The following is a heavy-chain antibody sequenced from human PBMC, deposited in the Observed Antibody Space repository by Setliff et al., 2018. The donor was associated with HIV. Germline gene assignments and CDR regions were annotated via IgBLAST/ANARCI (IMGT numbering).Heavy chain of an antibody. CDR3: AKPRLYNSALEN. J-gene: IGHJ4*02. Sequence: GGSLRLSCVASGFTFDDYAMSWVRQAPGKGPEWVSTIYSGGSTYHADSVKGRFTLSRDTSKNTLFLQMNSLRPEDAAVYYCAKPRLYNSALENWGQGTLVTVSS. CDR1: GFTFDDYA. V-gene: IGHV3-23*05. D-gene: IGHD1-1*01. CDR2: IYSGGST.